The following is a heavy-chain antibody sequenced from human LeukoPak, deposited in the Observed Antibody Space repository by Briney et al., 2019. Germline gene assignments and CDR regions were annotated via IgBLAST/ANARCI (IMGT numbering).Heavy chain of an antibody. CDR3: AKRGDYYSTWRGDCFDS. Sequence: GRSLRLSCAASGFTFSSYGMHWVRQAPGKGLEWVAAISYDGSNKYHADSVKGRFTISRDNSKNTLYLQMNNLRADDTAVYYCAKRGDYYSTWRGDCFDSWGQGTLVTVSS. V-gene: IGHV3-30*18. D-gene: IGHD6-13*01. CDR2: ISYDGSNK. J-gene: IGHJ4*02. CDR1: GFTFSSYG.